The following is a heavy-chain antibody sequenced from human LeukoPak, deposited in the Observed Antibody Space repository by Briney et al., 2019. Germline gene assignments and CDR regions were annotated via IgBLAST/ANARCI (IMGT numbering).Heavy chain of an antibody. J-gene: IGHJ5*02. CDR3: ARGGDYCNSFDP. Sequence: SETLSLTCSVSGGSIRGYYWNWIRQPPGKGLEWIGYIYYSGSTNYNPSLKSRVTISVDKSKRQFSLNLTSVTAADTAVYYCARGGDYCNSFDPWGQGTLVSASS. V-gene: IGHV4-59*01. D-gene: IGHD4-17*01. CDR2: IYYSGST. CDR1: GGSIRGYY.